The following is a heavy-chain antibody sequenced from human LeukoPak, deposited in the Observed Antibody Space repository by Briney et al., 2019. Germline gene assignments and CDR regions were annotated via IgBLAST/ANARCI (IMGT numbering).Heavy chain of an antibody. D-gene: IGHD2-15*01. CDR1: GGTFSSYA. Sequence: SVKVSCKASGGTFSSYAISWVRQAPGQGLEWMGRIIPILGIANYAQRFQGRVTITADKSTSTAYMELSSLRSEDTAVYYCVSVVVAATGYYFDYWGQGTLVTVSS. V-gene: IGHV1-69*04. J-gene: IGHJ4*02. CDR3: VSVVVAATGYYFDY. CDR2: IIPILGIA.